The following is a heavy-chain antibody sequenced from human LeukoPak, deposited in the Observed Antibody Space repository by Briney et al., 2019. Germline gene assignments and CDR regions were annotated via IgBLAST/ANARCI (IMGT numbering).Heavy chain of an antibody. V-gene: IGHV1-69*01. Sequence: SVKVSCKASGGTFSSYAISWVRQAPGQGLEWMGGITPMLGTANYAQKFQGRVTITADESTSTAYMVLSSLRSEDTAVYYCVRDGSYYDSSGYYYLYWGQGTLVTVSS. D-gene: IGHD3-22*01. CDR1: GGTFSSYA. CDR2: ITPMLGTA. J-gene: IGHJ4*02. CDR3: VRDGSYYDSSGYYYLY.